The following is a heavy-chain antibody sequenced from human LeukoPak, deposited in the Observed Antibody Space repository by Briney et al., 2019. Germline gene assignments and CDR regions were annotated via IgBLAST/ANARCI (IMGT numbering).Heavy chain of an antibody. CDR3: ASTVIPLFRAFDI. CDR2: IYSGGST. Sequence: GGSLRLSCAASGFTVSGNSMNWVRQAPGKGLEWVSVIYSGGSTYYADSVKGRFTISRDNSKNTLYLQMNSLRAEDTAVYYCASTVIPLFRAFDIWGQGTMVTVSS. V-gene: IGHV3-53*01. J-gene: IGHJ3*02. CDR1: GFTVSGNS. D-gene: IGHD4-17*01.